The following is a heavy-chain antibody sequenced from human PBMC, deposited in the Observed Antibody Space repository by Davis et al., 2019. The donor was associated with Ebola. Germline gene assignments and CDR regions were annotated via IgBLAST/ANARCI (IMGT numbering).Heavy chain of an antibody. D-gene: IGHD2-2*01. Sequence: VKVSCKASGGTFSSYAISWVRQAPGQGLEWMGGIIPIFGTANYAQKFQGRVTITADESTSTAYMELSSLRSEDTAVYYCARDGCSSTSCLFDYWGQGTLVTVSS. J-gene: IGHJ4*02. V-gene: IGHV1-69*13. CDR2: IIPIFGTA. CDR1: GGTFSSYA. CDR3: ARDGCSSTSCLFDY.